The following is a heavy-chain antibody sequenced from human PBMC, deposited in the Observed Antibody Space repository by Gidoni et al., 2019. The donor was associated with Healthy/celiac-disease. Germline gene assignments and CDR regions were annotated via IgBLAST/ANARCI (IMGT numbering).Heavy chain of an antibody. CDR1: GCTFSSYG. V-gene: IGHV3-30*18. CDR2: ISYDGSNK. Sequence: QVQLVESGGGVVQPGRSLRLSCAASGCTFSSYGMPWVRQAPGKGLEWVAVISYDGSNKYYADSVKGRFTISRDNSKNTLYLQMNSLRAEDTAVYYCAKTYSSSWSLNYYYCMDVWGQGTTVTVSS. J-gene: IGHJ6*02. CDR3: AKTYSSSWSLNYYYCMDV. D-gene: IGHD6-13*01.